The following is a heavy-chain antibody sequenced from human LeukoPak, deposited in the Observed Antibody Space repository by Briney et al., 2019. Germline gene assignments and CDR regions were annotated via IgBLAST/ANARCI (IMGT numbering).Heavy chain of an antibody. J-gene: IGHJ4*02. V-gene: IGHV4-59*01. D-gene: IGHD6-6*01. CDR3: ARVDPDSSSTLEVFDY. Sequence: SETLSLTCTVSGGSISSYYWSWIRQPPGKGLEWIGHIYYSGSTNYNPSLKSRVTISVDTSKNQFSLKLSSVTAADTAVYYCARVDPDSSSTLEVFDYWGQGTLVTVSS. CDR2: IYYSGST. CDR1: GGSISSYY.